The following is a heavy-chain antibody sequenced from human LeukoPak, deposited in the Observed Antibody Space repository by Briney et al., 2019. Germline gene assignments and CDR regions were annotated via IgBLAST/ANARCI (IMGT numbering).Heavy chain of an antibody. CDR2: IYYSGST. V-gene: IGHV4-39*07. Sequence: SETLSLTCTVSGGSISSSSYYWGWIRQPPGKGLEWIGSIYYSGSTYYNPSLKSRVTISVDRSKNQFSLKLTSVTAADTAVYYCASTLYSSGWYEGGYWGQGTLVTVSS. D-gene: IGHD6-19*01. J-gene: IGHJ4*02. CDR3: ASTLYSSGWYEGGY. CDR1: GGSISSSSYY.